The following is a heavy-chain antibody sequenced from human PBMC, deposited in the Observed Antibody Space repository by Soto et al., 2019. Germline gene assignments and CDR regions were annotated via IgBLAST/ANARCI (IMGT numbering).Heavy chain of an antibody. Sequence: GGSLRLSCVASRSAFGSYSISWVRQAPGKGLEWVSSISVGSSYIYYAASVKGRFIISRDNDATSVYLQMKNLRADDTAVYYCATIQRSGPRSGMDVWGQGTTVTVSS. J-gene: IGHJ6*02. D-gene: IGHD6-19*01. CDR2: ISVGSSYI. V-gene: IGHV3-21*01. CDR1: RSAFGSYS. CDR3: ATIQRSGPRSGMDV.